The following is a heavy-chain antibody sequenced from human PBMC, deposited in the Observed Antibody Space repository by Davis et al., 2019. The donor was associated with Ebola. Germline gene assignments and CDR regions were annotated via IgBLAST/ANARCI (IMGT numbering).Heavy chain of an antibody. V-gene: IGHV4-34*01. CDR3: ARTNLRTMIVVAFDY. Sequence: PGGSLRLSCAVYGGSFSGYYWSWIRQLPGKGLEWNGEINHSGSTNYNPSLKSRVTIPVDTSKNQFSLKLSSVTAADTAVYYCARTNLRTMIVVAFDYWGQGTLVTVSS. J-gene: IGHJ4*02. CDR1: GGSFSGYY. D-gene: IGHD3-22*01. CDR2: INHSGST.